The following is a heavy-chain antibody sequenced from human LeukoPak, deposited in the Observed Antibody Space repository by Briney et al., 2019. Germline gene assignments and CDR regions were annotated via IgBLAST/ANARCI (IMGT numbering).Heavy chain of an antibody. J-gene: IGHJ4*02. Sequence: SQTLSLTCTVSGGSISSGSYYWSWIRQPAGKGLEWIGRIYTSGSTNYNPSLKSRVTISVDTSKNQFSLKLSSVTAADTAVYYCARGVVLAAPFSYWGQGTLVTVSS. CDR3: ARGVVLAAPFSY. V-gene: IGHV4-61*02. D-gene: IGHD2-2*01. CDR2: IYTSGST. CDR1: GGSISSGSYY.